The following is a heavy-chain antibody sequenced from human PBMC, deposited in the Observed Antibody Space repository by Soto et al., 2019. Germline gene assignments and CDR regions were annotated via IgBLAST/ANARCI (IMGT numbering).Heavy chain of an antibody. Sequence: PGGSLRLSCVASGFTFSSYWMNWVRQAPGKGLEWVANIKYDGSNKYYVDSVKGRFTISRDNSKNTLYLQMNSLRAEDTAVYYCAILSSIAVAGTPVYWGQGTLVTVSS. V-gene: IGHV3-33*08. CDR2: IKYDGSNK. D-gene: IGHD6-19*01. CDR1: GFTFSSYW. J-gene: IGHJ4*02. CDR3: AILSSIAVAGTPVY.